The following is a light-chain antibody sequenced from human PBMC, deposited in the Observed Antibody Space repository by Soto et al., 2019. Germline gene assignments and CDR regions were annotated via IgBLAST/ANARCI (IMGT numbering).Light chain of an antibody. CDR2: AAS. CDR1: QTIITY. Sequence: DIQMTQSPSSLSASVGDRVSITCRASQTIITYLNWYQQKPGKAPKLLISAASNLQSGVPSRFSGSGSETEFILTISSVQPEDFATYYCQQSYSTPRTFGQGTKLEIK. J-gene: IGKJ2*01. CDR3: QQSYSTPRT. V-gene: IGKV1-39*01.